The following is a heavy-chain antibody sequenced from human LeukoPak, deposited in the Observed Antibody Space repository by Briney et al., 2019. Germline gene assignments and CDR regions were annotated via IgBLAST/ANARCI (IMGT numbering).Heavy chain of an antibody. Sequence: SETLSLTCTVFGGSTSSYYWSWIRQPPGKGLEWTAYISDIGSINYNPSLKSRVTISLDTSKNQFSLKLSSVTAADTAVYYCAGHHPRNTVDFWGQGTLVTVSS. CDR2: ISDIGSI. CDR3: AGHHPRNTVDF. D-gene: IGHD2-8*02. V-gene: IGHV4-59*08. CDR1: GGSTSSYY. J-gene: IGHJ4*02.